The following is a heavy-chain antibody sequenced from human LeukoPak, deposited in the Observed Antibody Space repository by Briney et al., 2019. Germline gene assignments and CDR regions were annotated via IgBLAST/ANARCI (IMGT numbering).Heavy chain of an antibody. CDR3: AKDPQGNRLRYFDWLSNYFDY. D-gene: IGHD3-9*01. CDR2: ISGSGGST. Sequence: SGGSLRLSCAASGFTFSSYGMSWVRQAPGKGLEWVSAISGSGGSTYYADSVKGRFTISRDNSKNTLYLQMNSLRAEDTAVYYCAKDPQGNRLRYFDWLSNYFDYWGQGTLVTVSS. CDR1: GFTFSSYG. J-gene: IGHJ4*02. V-gene: IGHV3-23*01.